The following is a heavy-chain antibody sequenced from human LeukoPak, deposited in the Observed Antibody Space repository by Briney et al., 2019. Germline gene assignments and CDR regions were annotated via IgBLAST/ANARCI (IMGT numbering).Heavy chain of an antibody. D-gene: IGHD5-24*01. CDR1: GFTFSSYT. Sequence: GGSLRLSCAASGFTFSSYTMDWVRQAPGKGLEWVARISYAGSNNYYADSVKGRFTISSDNPKNTLYLQMDSLRAEDTAVYYCARDGYNPGGFDYWGQGTLVTVSS. CDR2: ISYAGSNN. J-gene: IGHJ4*02. CDR3: ARDGYNPGGFDY. V-gene: IGHV3-30-3*01.